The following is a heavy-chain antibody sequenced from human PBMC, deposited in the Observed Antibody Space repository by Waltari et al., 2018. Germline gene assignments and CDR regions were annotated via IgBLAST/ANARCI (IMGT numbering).Heavy chain of an antibody. CDR1: GFTFSSYG. J-gene: IGHJ4*02. D-gene: IGHD3-3*01. Sequence: QVQLVESGGGVVQPGGSLRLSCAASGFTFSSYGMHWVRQAPGKGLDWVAFIRYDGSNKYYADSVKGRFTISRDNSKNTLYLQMNSLRAEDTAVYYCAKGAYDFWSGGIDYWGQGTLVTVSS. V-gene: IGHV3-30*02. CDR3: AKGAYDFWSGGIDY. CDR2: IRYDGSNK.